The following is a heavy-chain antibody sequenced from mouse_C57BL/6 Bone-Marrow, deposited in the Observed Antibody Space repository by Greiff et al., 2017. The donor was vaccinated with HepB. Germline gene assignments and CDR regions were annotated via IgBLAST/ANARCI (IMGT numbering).Heavy chain of an antibody. CDR1: GFTFSSYT. D-gene: IGHD1-1*01. V-gene: IGHV5-9*01. Sequence: EVKLVESGGGLVKPGGSLKLSCAASGFTFSSYTMSWVRQTPEKRLEWVATISGGGGNTYYPDSVKGRFTISRDNAKNTLYLQMSSLRSEDTALYYCARHAYGSSRFAYWGQGTLVTVSA. J-gene: IGHJ3*01. CDR2: ISGGGGNT. CDR3: ARHAYGSSRFAY.